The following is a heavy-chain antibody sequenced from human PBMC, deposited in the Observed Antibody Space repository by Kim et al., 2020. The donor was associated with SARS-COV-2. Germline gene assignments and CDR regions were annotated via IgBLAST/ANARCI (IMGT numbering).Heavy chain of an antibody. Sequence: GGSLRLSCAASGFTFSGSAMHWVRQASGKGLEWVGRIRSKANSYATAYAASVKGRFTISRDDSKNTAYLQMNSLKTEDTAVYYCTRHRFFTAMAKGADDAFDIWGQGTMVTVSS. CDR2: IRSKANSYAT. CDR3: TRHRFFTAMAKGADDAFDI. CDR1: GFTFSGSA. J-gene: IGHJ3*02. V-gene: IGHV3-73*01. D-gene: IGHD5-18*01.